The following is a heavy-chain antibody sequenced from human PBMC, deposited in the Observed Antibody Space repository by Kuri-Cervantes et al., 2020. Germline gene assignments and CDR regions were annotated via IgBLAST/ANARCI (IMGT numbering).Heavy chain of an antibody. CDR2: LRPDGSDK. CDR3: ARGPSVANVLTH. D-gene: IGHD2-8*01. V-gene: IGHV3-7*02. CDR1: GFHFNNYC. J-gene: IGHJ4*02. Sequence: LTCAYSGFHFNNYCMAWVRQSPARGLECVDKLRPDGSDKWYVDSVKGRFTISRDNAKNSLYLQMNSLRVDDAAVYYCARGPSVANVLTHWGQGTLVTDSS.